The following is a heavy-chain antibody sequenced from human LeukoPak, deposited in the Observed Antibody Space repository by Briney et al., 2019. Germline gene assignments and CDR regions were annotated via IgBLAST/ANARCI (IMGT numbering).Heavy chain of an antibody. V-gene: IGHV3-7*01. CDR1: GFIFSTSW. J-gene: IGHJ4*02. Sequence: GGSLRLSCAASGFIFSTSWMTWVRHAPGKGLEWVANIKRDGSVIHYVDSVKGRFTISRDNAKNSLYLQMNSLRAEDTAVYYCARDSNYDFWSGFSHGFDYWGQGTLVTVYS. CDR3: ARDSNYDFWSGFSHGFDY. CDR2: IKRDGSVI. D-gene: IGHD3-3*01.